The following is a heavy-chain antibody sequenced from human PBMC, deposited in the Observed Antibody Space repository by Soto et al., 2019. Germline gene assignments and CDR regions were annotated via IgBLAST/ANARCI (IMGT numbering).Heavy chain of an antibody. V-gene: IGHV1-24*01. CDR2: FDPEDGET. J-gene: IGHJ4*02. CDR3: ATRGTRWLQSPFDY. D-gene: IGHD1-1*01. CDR1: GYTLTDLA. Sequence: QVQVVQSGAEVKKPGASVKVSCKVPGYTLTDLAMHWVRQAPGKGLEWVGGFDPEDGETIYAQKFQGRVTMTEDTSTDTAYMELSSLRSEDTAVYYCATRGTRWLQSPFDYWGQGTLVTVSS.